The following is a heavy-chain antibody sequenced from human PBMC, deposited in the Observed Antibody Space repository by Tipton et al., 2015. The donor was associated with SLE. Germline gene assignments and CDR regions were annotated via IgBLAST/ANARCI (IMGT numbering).Heavy chain of an antibody. V-gene: IGHV4-59*11. CDR2: IYYSGST. CDR1: GGSISSHY. CDR3: ARVVTIFGVVHYCGMDV. Sequence: TLSLTCTVSGGSISSHYWSWIRQPPGKGLEWIGYIYYSGSTNYNPSLKSRFTISVDTSKNQFSLKLSSVTAADTAVYYCARVVTIFGVVHYCGMDVWGQGTTVTVSS. D-gene: IGHD3-3*01. J-gene: IGHJ6*02.